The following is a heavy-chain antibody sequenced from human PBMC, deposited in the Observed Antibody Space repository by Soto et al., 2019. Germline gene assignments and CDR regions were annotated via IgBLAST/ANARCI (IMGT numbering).Heavy chain of an antibody. V-gene: IGHV1-69*06. J-gene: IGHJ6*02. Sequence: QVQLVQSGAEVKKPGSSVKVSCTASGGALRSYTISWVRQAPGHGLEWMGGITPIFGAANYAQKFEGRVKISADKSTTTAYMELSNLTSEDTAVYYCARDEIAVANRVGMDVWGQGTTVIVSS. D-gene: IGHD6-19*01. CDR2: ITPIFGAA. CDR1: GGALRSYT. CDR3: ARDEIAVANRVGMDV.